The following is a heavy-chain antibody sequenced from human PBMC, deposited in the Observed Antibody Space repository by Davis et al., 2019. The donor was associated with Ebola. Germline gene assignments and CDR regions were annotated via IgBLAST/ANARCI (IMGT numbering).Heavy chain of an antibody. CDR3: AKGLLYSRHLFDY. V-gene: IGHV3-23*01. Sequence: GESLKISCAASGFTFSSYSMNWVRQAPGKGLEWVSAISGSGGSTYYADSVKGRFTISRDNSKNTLYLQMNSLRAEDTAVYYCAKGLLYSRHLFDYWGQGTLVTVSS. D-gene: IGHD6-13*01. CDR2: ISGSGGST. CDR1: GFTFSSYS. J-gene: IGHJ4*02.